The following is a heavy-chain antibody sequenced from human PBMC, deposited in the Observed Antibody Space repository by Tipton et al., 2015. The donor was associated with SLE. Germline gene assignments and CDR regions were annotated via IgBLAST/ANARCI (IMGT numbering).Heavy chain of an antibody. V-gene: IGHV3-23*01. CDR2: ISGSGGET. J-gene: IGHJ4*02. Sequence: SLRLSCSASGFNFNRRAMTWARQAPGKGLEWVSVISGSGGETYYADSVKGRFAISRDISKNTLYLQMDSLTSEDTAVYYCAKNTGTSAYHAARDWGQGTLVTVSS. D-gene: IGHD1-14*01. CDR3: AKNTGTSAYHAARD. CDR1: GFNFNRRA.